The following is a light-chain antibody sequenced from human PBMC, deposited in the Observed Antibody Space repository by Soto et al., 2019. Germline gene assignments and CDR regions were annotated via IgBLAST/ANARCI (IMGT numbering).Light chain of an antibody. CDR1: QSVGGSS. CDR2: DTS. CDR3: QQYQNSPRT. V-gene: IGKV3-20*01. Sequence: EIVFTQSSGTLSFSPGERATVSRRASQSVGGSSLAWYQQRPGQAPRLLIYDTSKRATGIPDRFSGSGSGTDFTLTISRLEPEDFAVYYCQQYQNSPRTFGQGTKV. J-gene: IGKJ1*01.